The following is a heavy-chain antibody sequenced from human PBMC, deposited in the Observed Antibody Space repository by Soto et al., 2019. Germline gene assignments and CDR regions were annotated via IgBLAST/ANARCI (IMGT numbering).Heavy chain of an antibody. D-gene: IGHD3-3*01. J-gene: IGHJ3*02. CDR1: GGSISSYY. CDR3: AGGDYDFWSGYWQVAFDI. V-gene: IGHV4-4*07. CDR2: IYTSGST. Sequence: SETLSLTCTVSGGSISSYYWSWIRQPAGKGLEWIGRIYTSGSTNYNPSLKSRVTMSVDTSKNQFSLKLSSVAAADTAVYYCAGGDYDFWSGYWQVAFDIWGQGTMVTVSS.